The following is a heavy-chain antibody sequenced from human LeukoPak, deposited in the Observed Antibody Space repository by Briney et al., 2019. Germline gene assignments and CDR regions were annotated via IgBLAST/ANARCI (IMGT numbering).Heavy chain of an antibody. Sequence: PGGSLRLSCAASDFTFSSYTMNWVRQAPRKGLEWVSSISSSNNYIYYADSVKGRFTISRDNAKNSLYLQMNSLRAEDTAIYYCARDYDSSGYFDYWDQGTLVTVSS. CDR2: ISSSNNYI. V-gene: IGHV3-21*01. CDR1: DFTFSSYT. D-gene: IGHD3-22*01. J-gene: IGHJ4*02. CDR3: ARDYDSSGYFDY.